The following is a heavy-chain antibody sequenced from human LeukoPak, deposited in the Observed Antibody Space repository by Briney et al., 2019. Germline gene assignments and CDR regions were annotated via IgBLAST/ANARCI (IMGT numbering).Heavy chain of an antibody. CDR3: AKEDRVEYYFDY. CDR1: GFTFSGFW. CDR2: INSDGSEG. V-gene: IGHV3-7*03. Sequence: GGSLRLSCTVSGFTFSGFWMSWSRQAPGKGLEWVASINSDGSEGYYADVVKGRFTISRDNAKNSLYLQMNSLRAEDTALYYCAKEDRVEYYFDYWGQGTLVTVSS. D-gene: IGHD5-24*01. J-gene: IGHJ4*02.